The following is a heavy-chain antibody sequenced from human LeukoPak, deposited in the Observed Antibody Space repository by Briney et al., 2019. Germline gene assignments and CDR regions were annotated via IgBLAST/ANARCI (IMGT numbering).Heavy chain of an antibody. D-gene: IGHD4-23*01. CDR3: ARGDDGGNSPSLTPEWDWFDP. J-gene: IGHJ5*02. Sequence: ASVKVSCKASGYTFTSYDINWVRQATGQGLEWMGWMNPNSGNTGYAQKFQGRVTMTRNTSISTAYMELSSLRSEDTAVYYCARGDDGGNSPSLTPEWDWFDPWGQGTLVTVSS. CDR2: MNPNSGNT. V-gene: IGHV1-8*01. CDR1: GYTFTSYD.